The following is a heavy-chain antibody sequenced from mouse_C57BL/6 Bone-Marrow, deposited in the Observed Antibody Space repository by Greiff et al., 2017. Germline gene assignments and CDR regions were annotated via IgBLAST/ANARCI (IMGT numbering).Heavy chain of an antibody. CDR2: IYPRSGNT. CDR1: GYTFTSSG. CDR3: AAPTLYYDSSLDY. Sequence: VQLQESGAELARPGASVKLSCKASGYTFTSSGISWVQQRTGQGLEWIGEIYPRSGNTYYTETFKGKATLTADKSSSTAYMELRSLTSEDSAVYFCAAPTLYYDSSLDYWGKGTTLTVSS. V-gene: IGHV1-81*01. J-gene: IGHJ2*01. D-gene: IGHD1-1*01.